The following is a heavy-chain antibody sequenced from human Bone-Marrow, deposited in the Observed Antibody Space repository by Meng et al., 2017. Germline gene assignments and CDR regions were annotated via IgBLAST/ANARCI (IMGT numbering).Heavy chain of an antibody. V-gene: IGHV3-30*07. D-gene: IGHD5-18*01. J-gene: IGHJ6*02. CDR3: AKSQAMQIQLWLLHYYYGMDV. CDR1: GFTFSSYA. CDR2: ILYDGSNK. Sequence: GGSLRLSCAASGFTFSSYAMHWVRQAPGKGLEWVAVILYDGSNKYYADSVKGRFTISRDNSKNALYLQMNSLRAEDTAVYYCAKSQAMQIQLWLLHYYYGMDVWGQGTLVTVSS.